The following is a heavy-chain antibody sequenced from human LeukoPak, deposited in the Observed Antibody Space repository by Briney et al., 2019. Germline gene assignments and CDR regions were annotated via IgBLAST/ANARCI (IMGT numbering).Heavy chain of an antibody. CDR2: ISSSSSTI. V-gene: IGHV3-48*01. CDR1: GFTFSSYS. D-gene: IGHD3-10*02. J-gene: IGHJ4*02. Sequence: TGGSLRLSSAASGFTFSSYSMNSVRQAPGKGVEWVSYISSSSSTIYYADSVKGRFTISRDNAKNSLYLQMNSLRAEDTAVYYCARVVVRGDDYWGQGTLVTVSS. CDR3: ARVVVRGDDY.